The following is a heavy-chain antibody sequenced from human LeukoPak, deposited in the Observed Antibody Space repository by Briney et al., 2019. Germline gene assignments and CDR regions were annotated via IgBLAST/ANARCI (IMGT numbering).Heavy chain of an antibody. V-gene: IGHV4-59*01. CDR1: GGFISTYY. J-gene: IGHJ2*01. Sequence: SETLSLTCSVSGGFISTYYWSWIRQPPEKGLEWLGYIHYSGSTTYNASLESRVTISVDTAKNQFSLKLSSVTAADTAIYYCARDVKVGWYFDLWGRGTLVTVSS. CDR2: IHYSGST. CDR3: ARDVKVGWYFDL.